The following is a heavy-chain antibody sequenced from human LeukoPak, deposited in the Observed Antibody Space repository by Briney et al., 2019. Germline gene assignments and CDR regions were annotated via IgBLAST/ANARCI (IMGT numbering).Heavy chain of an antibody. CDR3: ARLGHSSGWYYFDY. Sequence: GGSLRLSCAASGFTCSSYAMHWVRQAPGKGLGWVAVISYDGSNKYYADSVKGRFTISRDNSKNTLYLQMNSLRAEDTAVYYCARLGHSSGWYYFDYWGQGTLVTVSS. CDR2: ISYDGSNK. J-gene: IGHJ4*02. D-gene: IGHD6-19*01. CDR1: GFTCSSYA. V-gene: IGHV3-30*04.